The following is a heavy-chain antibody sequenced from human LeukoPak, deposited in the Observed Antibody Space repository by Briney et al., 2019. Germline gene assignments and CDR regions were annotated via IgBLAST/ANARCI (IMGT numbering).Heavy chain of an antibody. V-gene: IGHV3-11*01. Sequence: GGALRLSCGASGFTFSDHYMSWIREAPGKGMEGLSYVSTNNDFIYYADSVKGRFTISRDNAKNSLFLQMNSLRAEDTAVYYCARQFTRSLDYWGQGTLVTVSS. CDR2: VSTNNDFI. J-gene: IGHJ4*02. D-gene: IGHD3-3*01. CDR3: ARQFTRSLDY. CDR1: GFTFSDHY.